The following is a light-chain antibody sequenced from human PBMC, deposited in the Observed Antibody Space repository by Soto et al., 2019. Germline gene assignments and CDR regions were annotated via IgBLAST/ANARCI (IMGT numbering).Light chain of an antibody. V-gene: IGKV2-28*01. CDR1: QSLLQSNGNNH. Sequence: DIVLTQSPLSLPVTPGEPASISCRSSQSLLQSNGNNHVDWYLQRPGQSPQHLLYLASSRASGVPDRFRGSGSGTEFSLEISRVEAEDVGVYYCLQAAQSPLTFGQGTRREIK. CDR3: LQAAQSPLT. CDR2: LAS. J-gene: IGKJ5*01.